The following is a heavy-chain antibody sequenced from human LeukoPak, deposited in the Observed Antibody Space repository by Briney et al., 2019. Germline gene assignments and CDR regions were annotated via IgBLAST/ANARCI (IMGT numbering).Heavy chain of an antibody. CDR3: ARDYTSGWYDY. Sequence: GESLKISCKGSGYSFTSYWIGWVRQMPGKGLEWMGIINPPDSDTRYSPSFQGQVTMSADKSISTAYLQWSSLKASDTAMHYCARDYTSGWYDYWGQGTLVIVSS. J-gene: IGHJ4*02. V-gene: IGHV5-51*01. CDR1: GYSFTSYW. D-gene: IGHD6-19*01. CDR2: INPPDSDT.